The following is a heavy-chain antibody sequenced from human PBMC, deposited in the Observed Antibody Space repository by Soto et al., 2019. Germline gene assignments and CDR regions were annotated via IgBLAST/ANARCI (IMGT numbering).Heavy chain of an antibody. Sequence: PGGSLRLSCAASGFTFSSYAMHWVRQAPGKGLEWVAVISYDGSNKYYADSVKGRFTISRDNSKNTLYLQMNSLRAEDTAVYYCARDPGYSGSYKLRGGMDVWGQGTTVTVSS. CDR3: ARDPGYSGSYKLRGGMDV. D-gene: IGHD1-26*01. CDR2: ISYDGSNK. CDR1: GFTFSSYA. V-gene: IGHV3-30-3*01. J-gene: IGHJ6*02.